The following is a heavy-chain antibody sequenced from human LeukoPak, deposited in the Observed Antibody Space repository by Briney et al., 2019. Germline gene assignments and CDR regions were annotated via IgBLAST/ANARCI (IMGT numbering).Heavy chain of an antibody. CDR1: GFTFSSYA. J-gene: IGHJ4*02. V-gene: IGHV3-64D*06. CDR2: ISSHGGST. D-gene: IGHD4-17*01. CDR3: VKRKNTVTGDY. Sequence: GASLTLSCAASGFTFSSYAMSWVRQAPGKGLEYVSAISSHGGSTYYADSVKGRFTISRDNSKNTLYLQMSSLRAEDTALYYCVKRKNTVTGDYWGQGTLVTVSS.